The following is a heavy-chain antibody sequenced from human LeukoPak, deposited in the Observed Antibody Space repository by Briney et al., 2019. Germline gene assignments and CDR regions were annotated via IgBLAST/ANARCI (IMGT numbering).Heavy chain of an antibody. CDR3: ASDRVLGSGSLDN. CDR1: GLIFSDLW. D-gene: IGHD3-10*01. CDR2: IRGDWHDT. V-gene: IGHV3-74*01. J-gene: IGHJ4*02. Sequence: GGSLRLSCTASGLIFSDLWMHWVRHAPGKGLVWVSRIRGDWHDTTYADSVKGRFTISRDNAQNTLYLQMNSLRVEDTAVYYCASDRVLGSGSLDNWGQGTLVTVSS.